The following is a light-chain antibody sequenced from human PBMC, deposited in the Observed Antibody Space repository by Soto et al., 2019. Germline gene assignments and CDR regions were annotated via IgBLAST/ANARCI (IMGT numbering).Light chain of an antibody. J-gene: IGLJ3*02. V-gene: IGLV2-14*01. CDR2: EVA. CDR3: RAYSVTNTLGV. Sequence: QSALTQPASVSGSPGQSITISCTGTDSDIGDNNYVSWYQQYPGRAPKLMIYEVANRPSGVPDRFSGSKSGNTASLTILGLQAEDEADYYCRAYSVTNTLGVFGGGTQLTVL. CDR1: DSDIGDNNY.